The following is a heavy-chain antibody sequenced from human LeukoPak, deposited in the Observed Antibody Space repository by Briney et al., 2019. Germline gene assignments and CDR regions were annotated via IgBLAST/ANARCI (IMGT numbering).Heavy chain of an antibody. J-gene: IGHJ3*02. Sequence: PGGSLRLSCAASGFTFSSYGMQWVRQAPGKGLEWVAFIRYDGSNKYYADSVKGRFTISRDNSKNTLYLQMHSLRAEDTAVYYCAKDEYGYSGYEGAFDIWGQGTMVTVSS. V-gene: IGHV3-30*02. D-gene: IGHD5-12*01. CDR3: AKDEYGYSGYEGAFDI. CDR1: GFTFSSYG. CDR2: IRYDGSNK.